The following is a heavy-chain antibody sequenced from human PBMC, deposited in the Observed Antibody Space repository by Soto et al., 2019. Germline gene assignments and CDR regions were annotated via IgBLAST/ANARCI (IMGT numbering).Heavy chain of an antibody. D-gene: IGHD1-26*01. CDR2: IYHSGST. CDR3: ARVSGSYYYGMDV. CDR1: SDSISNYY. J-gene: IGHJ6*02. Sequence: SETLSLTCTVSSDSISNYYCSWFRQPPGKGLEWIGEIYHSGSTNYNPSLKSRVTISVDKSKNQFSLKLSSVTAADPAVYYCARVSGSYYYGMDVWGQGTTVTVSS. V-gene: IGHV4-59*12.